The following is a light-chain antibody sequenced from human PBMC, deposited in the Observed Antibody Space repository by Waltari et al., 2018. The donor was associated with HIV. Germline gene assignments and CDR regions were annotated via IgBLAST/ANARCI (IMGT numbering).Light chain of an antibody. CDR3: CSYTSSDSYV. J-gene: IGLJ1*01. CDR2: EFS. CDR1: SSDVGRYNY. V-gene: IGLV2-14*01. Sequence: QSALTQPASVSGSPGQSITISCTGASSDVGRYNYVSWYQQYPGKAPKLIIYEFSSRPSGVSNRFSAYKSGNTASLTISGLLAEDEADYYCCSYTSSDSYVFGTGTKVTVL.